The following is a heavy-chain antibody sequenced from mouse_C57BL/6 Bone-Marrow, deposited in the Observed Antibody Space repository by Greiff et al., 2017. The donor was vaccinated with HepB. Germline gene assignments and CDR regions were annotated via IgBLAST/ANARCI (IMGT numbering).Heavy chain of an antibody. CDR2: IHPNSGST. V-gene: IGHV1-64*01. J-gene: IGHJ2*01. CDR3: TRRGIYDYALYY. D-gene: IGHD2-4*01. CDR1: GYTFTSYW. Sequence: QVQLQQPGAELVKPGASVKLSCKASGYTFTSYWMHWVKQRPGQGLEWIGMIHPNSGSTNYNEKFKSKATLTVDKSSSTAYMQLSSLTSEYSAVYYCTRRGIYDYALYYWGQGTTLTVSS.